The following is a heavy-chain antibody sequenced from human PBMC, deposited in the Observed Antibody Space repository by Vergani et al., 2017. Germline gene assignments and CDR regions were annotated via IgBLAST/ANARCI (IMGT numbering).Heavy chain of an antibody. CDR3: AHRLWGYCRSTSCLNSFDP. CDR2: IYLNDDK. V-gene: IGHV2-5*01. J-gene: IGHJ5*02. D-gene: IGHD2-2*01. Sequence: QITLKESGPTLVKPTQPLTLTCTFSGISLSTSGVGVGWIRQPPGKALEWLALIYLNDDKRYSPSLKSRLTITKDTSKTQVVLTMTSMDPVDTATHYCAHRLWGYCRSTSCLNSFDPWGQGTLVTVSS. CDR1: GISLSTSGVG.